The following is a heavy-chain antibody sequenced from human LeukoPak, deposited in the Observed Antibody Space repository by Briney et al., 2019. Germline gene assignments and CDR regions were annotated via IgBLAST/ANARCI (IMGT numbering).Heavy chain of an antibody. Sequence: GGSLTLSCPASGFTFSTFIMNWVRQAPSKGLAWVSYISSSANTTYYADSVKGRFPISRDNAKNSLYLQMNSLRADDTAVYYCARDGFCDFWGQGTLVTVSS. V-gene: IGHV3-48*01. CDR3: ARDGFCDF. D-gene: IGHD3-3*01. CDR2: ISSSANTT. J-gene: IGHJ4*02. CDR1: GFTFSTFI.